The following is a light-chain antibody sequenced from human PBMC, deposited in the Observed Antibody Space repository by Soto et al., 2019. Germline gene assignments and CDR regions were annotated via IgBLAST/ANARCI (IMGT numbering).Light chain of an antibody. V-gene: IGKV1-5*03. CDR1: QSINTW. J-gene: IGKJ1*01. CDR3: QQYKTYYRT. CDR2: DES. Sequence: DIQMTQSPSTLSASVGDRITITCRASQSINTWLAWYQQKPGEAPKLLIYDESTLERGVPSRFSGSGSGTEFTLTISRLQPDDFGTFYCQQYKTYYRTFGQGTTVEV.